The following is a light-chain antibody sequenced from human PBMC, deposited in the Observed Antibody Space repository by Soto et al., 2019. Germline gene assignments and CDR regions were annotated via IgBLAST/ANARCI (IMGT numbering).Light chain of an antibody. V-gene: IGLV2-23*01. CDR2: EGS. CDR3: CSYAGSSTSGV. CDR1: SSDVGSYNL. J-gene: IGLJ1*01. Sequence: QSALTQPASVSGSPGQSITISCTGTSSDVGSYNLVSWYQQHPGKAPKLMIYEGSKRPSGVSNRFSGSKSGNTASLTISGLQAEDEADYYCCSYAGSSTSGVFXTGTKVTVL.